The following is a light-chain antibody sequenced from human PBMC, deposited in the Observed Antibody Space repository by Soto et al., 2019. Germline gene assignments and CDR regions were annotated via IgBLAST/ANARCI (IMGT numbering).Light chain of an antibody. J-gene: IGKJ1*01. V-gene: IGKV3-15*01. Sequence: EIMMTQSPVTLSVSPGERATLSCRASQSVSSNLAWYQQKPGQAPRLLIYGASTRATGIPARFSGSGSGTEFTLTIRSLQSEDFAVYYCQQYNNWPPGTFGQGTTVDIK. CDR2: GAS. CDR3: QQYNNWPPGT. CDR1: QSVSSN.